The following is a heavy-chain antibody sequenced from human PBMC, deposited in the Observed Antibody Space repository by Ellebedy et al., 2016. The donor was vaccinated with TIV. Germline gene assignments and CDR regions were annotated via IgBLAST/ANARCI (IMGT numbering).Heavy chain of an antibody. J-gene: IGHJ4*02. CDR3: ARGYSSGWFDY. Sequence: GGSLRLSXAASGFTLRNYAMSWVRQAPGKGLEWVSYISTGGSTIYYADSVKGRFTISRDNAENSLYLRLNSLRAEDTAVYYCARGYSSGWFDYWGQGTLVTVSS. V-gene: IGHV3-48*03. D-gene: IGHD6-19*01. CDR2: ISTGGSTI. CDR1: GFTLRNYA.